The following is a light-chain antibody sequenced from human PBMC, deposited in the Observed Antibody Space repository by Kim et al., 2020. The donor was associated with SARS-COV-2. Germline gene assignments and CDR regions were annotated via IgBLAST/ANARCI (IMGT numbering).Light chain of an antibody. V-gene: IGLV1-40*01. CDR1: STNIGAGYD. J-gene: IGLJ1*01. CDR3: QSYDSSLSGSYV. Sequence: VTISCTGSSTNIGAGYDVHWYQQLPGTAPKLLIYGNSNRPSGVPDRFSGSKSGTSASLAITGLQAEDEADYYCQSYDSSLSGSYVFGTGTKVTVL. CDR2: GNS.